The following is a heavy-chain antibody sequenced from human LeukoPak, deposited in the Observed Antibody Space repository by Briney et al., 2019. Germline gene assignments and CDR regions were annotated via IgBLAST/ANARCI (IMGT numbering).Heavy chain of an antibody. V-gene: IGHV4-34*01. CDR3: ARRILRYFAWFPTLYFDY. J-gene: IGHJ4*02. D-gene: IGHD3-9*01. CDR2: INHSGST. CDR1: GGSFSGYY. Sequence: PSETLSLTCAVYGGSFSGYYWSWIRQPPGKGLEWIGEINHSGSTNYNPSLKSRVTISVDTSKNQFSLKLSSVTAADTAVYYCARRILRYFAWFPTLYFDYWGQGTLVTVSS.